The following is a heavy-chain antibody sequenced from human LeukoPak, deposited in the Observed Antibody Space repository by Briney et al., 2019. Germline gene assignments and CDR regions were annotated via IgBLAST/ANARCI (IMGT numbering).Heavy chain of an antibody. D-gene: IGHD2-2*01. Sequence: GGSLRLSCAASGFTFSIYSMSWVRQAPGKGLEWVSTITDSGGATYHADSVKGRFTISRDNSKNTLYLQMNSLRAEDTAVYYCAQRAQLPKRHFDYWGQGTLVTVSS. V-gene: IGHV3-23*01. CDR1: GFTFSIYS. CDR2: ITDSGGAT. J-gene: IGHJ4*02. CDR3: AQRAQLPKRHFDY.